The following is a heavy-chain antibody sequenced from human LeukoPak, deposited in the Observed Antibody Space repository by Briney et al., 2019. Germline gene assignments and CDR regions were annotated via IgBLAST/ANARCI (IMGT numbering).Heavy chain of an antibody. V-gene: IGHV3-48*04. J-gene: IGHJ4*02. CDR1: GFTFSSYS. Sequence: PGGSLRLSCAASGFTFSSYSMNWVRQAPGKGLEWVSYISSSSSTIYYADSVKGRFAISRDNAKNSLYLQMNSLRAEDTAVYYCARDGEPYYYGSGSLGWGQGTLVTVSS. D-gene: IGHD3-10*01. CDR2: ISSSSSTI. CDR3: ARDGEPYYYGSGSLG.